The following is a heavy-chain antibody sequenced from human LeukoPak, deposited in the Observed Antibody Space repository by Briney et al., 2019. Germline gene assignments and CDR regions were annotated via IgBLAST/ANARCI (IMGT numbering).Heavy chain of an antibody. CDR1: GFTFKNYA. V-gene: IGHV3-23*01. D-gene: IGHD6-19*01. J-gene: IGHJ4*02. CDR2: ITSSGGRT. CDR3: AKGEDGYSSGWSDY. Sequence: GGSLRLSCAASGFTFKNYAMSWVRQAPGKGLEWVSLITSSGGRTYYADSVKGRFTISRDNSKNTLYLQMDSLRVDDTAVYYCAKGEDGYSSGWSDYWGQGIQVTVSS.